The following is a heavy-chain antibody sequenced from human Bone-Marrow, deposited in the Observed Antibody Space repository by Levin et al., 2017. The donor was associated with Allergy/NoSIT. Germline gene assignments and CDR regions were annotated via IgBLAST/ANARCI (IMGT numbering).Heavy chain of an antibody. D-gene: IGHD3-3*01. Sequence: ASVKVSCKSTGYTFTSYALNWVRQAPGQGLEWVGWINTNTGNPTFAQGFTGRFVFSLDTSVNTAYLQISSLKAEDTAVYYCARGWLLEWSLFGAHYYYMDVWGKGTTVTVSS. CDR1: GYTFTSYA. CDR3: ARGWLLEWSLFGAHYYYMDV. J-gene: IGHJ6*03. V-gene: IGHV7-4-1*02. CDR2: INTNTGNP.